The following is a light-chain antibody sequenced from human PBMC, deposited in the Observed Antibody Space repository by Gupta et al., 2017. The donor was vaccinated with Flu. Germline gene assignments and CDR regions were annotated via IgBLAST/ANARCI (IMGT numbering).Light chain of an antibody. CDR3: CSYAGSYTYWV. J-gene: IGLJ3*02. CDR2: DVS. Sequence: VTISCTGTSSDVGFYNYVSWYQHHPGKAPKLMIYDVSKRPSGVPDCFSGSKSGNTASLTISGLQAEDEADYYCCSYAGSYTYWVFGGGTKLTVL. V-gene: IGLV2-11*01. CDR1: SSDVGFYNY.